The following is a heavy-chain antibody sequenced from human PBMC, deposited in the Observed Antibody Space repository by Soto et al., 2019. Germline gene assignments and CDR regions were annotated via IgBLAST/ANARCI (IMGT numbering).Heavy chain of an antibody. CDR2: ISNTGRTI. CDR3: VRLYSNYWPLDP. CDR1: GFSFSDYY. V-gene: IGHV3-11*01. Sequence: PGGSLRLSCAASGFSFSDYYMSWIRQAPGKGLEWVSYISNTGRTIYDADSVKGRFTISRDNAKNSLYLQMNSLRAEDTAVYYCVRLYSNYWPLDPWGQGTLVTVSS. J-gene: IGHJ5*02. D-gene: IGHD6-13*01.